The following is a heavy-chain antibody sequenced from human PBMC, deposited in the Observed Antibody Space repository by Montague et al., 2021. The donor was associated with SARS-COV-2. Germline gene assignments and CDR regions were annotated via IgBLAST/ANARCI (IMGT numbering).Heavy chain of an antibody. D-gene: IGHD2/OR15-2a*01. V-gene: IGHV4-38-2*02. Sequence: SETLSLTCTVSGFSISTGYYWGWIRQPPGKGLEWIGSIYHSGSTYYNPSLKSRVTISVDTSKNQFSLKLSSVTAADTAVYYCASSYNSTSHVGYWGQRTLVTVSS. CDR3: ASSYNSTSHVGY. J-gene: IGHJ4*02. CDR1: GFSISTGYY. CDR2: IYHSGST.